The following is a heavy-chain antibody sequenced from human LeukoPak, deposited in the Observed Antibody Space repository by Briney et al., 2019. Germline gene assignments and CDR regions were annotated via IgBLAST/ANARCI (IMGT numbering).Heavy chain of an antibody. CDR1: GYTFIGYY. J-gene: IGHJ2*01. D-gene: IGHD6-19*01. CDR2: INPNSGDT. Sequence: ASVKVSCKASGYTFIGYYMRWVRQAPGQGLEWMGWINPNSGDTNYAQRFQDRVTMTREKSISTVYMEVSRLKSDDTAVYYCAKITSGWKGAHWYSDLWGRGTLVTVSS. CDR3: AKITSGWKGAHWYSDL. V-gene: IGHV1-2*02.